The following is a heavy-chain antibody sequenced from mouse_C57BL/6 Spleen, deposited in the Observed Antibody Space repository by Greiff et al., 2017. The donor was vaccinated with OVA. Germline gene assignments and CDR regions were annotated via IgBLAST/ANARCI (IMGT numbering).Heavy chain of an antibody. J-gene: IGHJ3*01. Sequence: EVMLVESGGGLVQPKGSLKLSCAASGFSFNTYAMNWVRQAPGKGLEWVARIRSKSNNYATYYADSVKDRFTISRDDSESMLYLQMNNLKTEDTAMYYCVRSPYDYEGAWFAYWGQGTLVTVSA. CDR1: GFSFNTYA. V-gene: IGHV10-1*01. D-gene: IGHD2-4*01. CDR3: VRSPYDYEGAWFAY. CDR2: IRSKSNNYAT.